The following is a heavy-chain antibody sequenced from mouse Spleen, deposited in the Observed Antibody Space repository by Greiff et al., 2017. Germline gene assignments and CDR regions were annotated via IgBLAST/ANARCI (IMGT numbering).Heavy chain of an antibody. CDR3: ARYYYGYYAMDY. CDR1: GYTFTSYW. D-gene: IGHD1-1*01. CDR2: INPSNGRT. Sequence: QVQLQQPGAELVKPGASVKLSCKASGYTFTSYWMHWVKQRPGQGLEWIGEINPSNGRTNYNEKFKSKATLTVDKSSSTAYMQLSSLTSEDSAVYYCARYYYGYYAMDYWGQGTSVTVSS. V-gene: IGHV1S81*02. J-gene: IGHJ4*01.